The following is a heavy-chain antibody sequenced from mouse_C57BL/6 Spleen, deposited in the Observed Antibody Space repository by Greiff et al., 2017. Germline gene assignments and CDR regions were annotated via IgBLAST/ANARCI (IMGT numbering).Heavy chain of an antibody. CDR1: GYTFTSYW. J-gene: IGHJ1*03. CDR3: ARDYGSRYFDV. CDR2: IDPSDSET. Sequence: QVQLKQPGAELVRPGSSVKLSCKASGYTFTSYWMHWVKQRPIQGLEWIGNIDPSDSETHYNQKFKDKATLTVDKSSSTAYMQLSSLTSEDSAVYYCARDYGSRYFDVWGTGTTGTVSS. V-gene: IGHV1-52*01. D-gene: IGHD1-1*01.